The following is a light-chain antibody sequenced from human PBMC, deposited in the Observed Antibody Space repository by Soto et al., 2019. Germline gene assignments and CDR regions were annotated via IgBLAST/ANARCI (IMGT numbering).Light chain of an antibody. Sequence: DIQMTQSPSSLSASVGDRVTITCRASQSISSYLNWYQQKPGKAPKLLIYAASSLQSGVPSRFSGSGSVTDFTLTISSLQPEDFATYYCQQSYSTPYTFVPGTKLEIK. J-gene: IGKJ2*01. CDR3: QQSYSTPYT. V-gene: IGKV1-39*01. CDR2: AAS. CDR1: QSISSY.